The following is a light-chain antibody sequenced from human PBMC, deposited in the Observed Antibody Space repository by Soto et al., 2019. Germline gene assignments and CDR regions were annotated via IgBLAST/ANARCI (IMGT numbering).Light chain of an antibody. J-gene: IGLJ2*01. CDR1: SSDVGGYNY. Sequence: QSVLTQPRSVSGSPGQSVTISCTGTSSDVGGYNYVSWYQQHPDKAPKLMIYDVNKRPSGVPDRFSGSKSGNTASLTISRLQAEDEADYYCCSYAGSYTLVFGGGTKVTVL. CDR2: DVN. CDR3: CSYAGSYTLV. V-gene: IGLV2-11*01.